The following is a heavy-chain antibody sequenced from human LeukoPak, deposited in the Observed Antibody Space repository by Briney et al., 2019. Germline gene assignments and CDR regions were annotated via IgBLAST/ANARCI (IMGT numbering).Heavy chain of an antibody. V-gene: IGHV4-61*01. J-gene: IGHJ6*03. CDR3: ARTTEEYYGSGKFRKYYSYYYYMDV. CDR2: IYYSGRT. CDR1: GYSISSGYY. Sequence: SETLSLTCTVSGYSISSGYYWGWIRPPPGKGLEWIGYIYYSGRTNYNPSLKSRVTISVDTSKNQFSLKLSSVTAADTAVYYCARTTEEYYGSGKFRKYYSYYYYMDVWGKGTTVTVSS. D-gene: IGHD3-10*01.